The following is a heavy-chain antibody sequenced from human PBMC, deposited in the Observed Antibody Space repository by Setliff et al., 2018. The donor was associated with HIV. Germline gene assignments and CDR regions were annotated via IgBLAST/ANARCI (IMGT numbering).Heavy chain of an antibody. CDR2: MNPDTGSA. J-gene: IGHJ4*02. D-gene: IGHD3-22*01. CDR1: GYIFSNYD. CDR3: ATYHYYDATAYYVDLYYFDY. V-gene: IGHV1-8*02. Sequence: GASVKVSCKASGYIFSNYDINWVRQAPGQGLEWLGWMNPDTGSAGSAQRFQGRITLPRNSSINTVYMELSSLRSEDTAVYYCATYHYYDATAYYVDLYYFDYWGQGTLVTVSS.